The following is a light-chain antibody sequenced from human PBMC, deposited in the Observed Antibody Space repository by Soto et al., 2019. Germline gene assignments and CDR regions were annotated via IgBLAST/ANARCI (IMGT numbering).Light chain of an antibody. CDR3: QQHNIYPYT. Sequence: DIQMTQSPSTLSASVGDRVTITCRASRSISSWLAWYQQKPGKAPELLIYEASTLESGVPSRFSGSGSGTEFTLTISSLQPDDFATYYCQQHNIYPYTFGQGTKLEI. V-gene: IGKV1-5*03. CDR1: RSISSW. J-gene: IGKJ2*01. CDR2: EAS.